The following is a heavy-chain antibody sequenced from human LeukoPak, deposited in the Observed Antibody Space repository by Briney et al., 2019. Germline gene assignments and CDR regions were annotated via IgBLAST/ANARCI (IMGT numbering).Heavy chain of an antibody. J-gene: IGHJ3*02. CDR3: ARDPPGVTSYAFDI. V-gene: IGHV1-2*02. CDR2: INPNSGGT. Sequence: ASVKVFCKASGYTFTGYYMHWVRQAPGQGLEWMGWINPNSGGTNYAQKFQGRVTMTRDTSISTAYMELSRLRSDDTAVYYCARDPPGVTSYAFDIWGQGTMVTVSS. D-gene: IGHD2-21*02. CDR1: GYTFTGYY.